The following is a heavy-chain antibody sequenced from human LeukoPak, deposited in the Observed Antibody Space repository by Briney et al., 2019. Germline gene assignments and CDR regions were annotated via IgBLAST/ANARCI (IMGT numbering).Heavy chain of an antibody. V-gene: IGHV7-4-1*04. J-gene: IGHJ4*02. Sequence: ASVKVSCKASGYTFTHYAMSWVRQAPGQGLEWMGWINTKTGNPTYAQGFTGRFVFSLGTSVRMAYLQISSLKAEDTAVYYCAIVYYYDSRDYWGQGTLVTVSS. CDR3: AIVYYYDSRDY. CDR1: GYTFTHYA. D-gene: IGHD3-22*01. CDR2: INTKTGNP.